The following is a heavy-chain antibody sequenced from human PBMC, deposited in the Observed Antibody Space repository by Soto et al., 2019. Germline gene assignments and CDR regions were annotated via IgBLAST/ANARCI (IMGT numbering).Heavy chain of an antibody. CDR3: SRHVYMGRNTRHGSYYGMDV. J-gene: IGHJ6*04. V-gene: IGHV4-39*01. CDR1: GGSIGSSSYY. D-gene: IGHD3-10*01. CDR2: IYYSGST. Sequence: SETLSLTSSVSGGSIGSSSYYWGWIRQPPGKGLEWIATIYYSGSTYYNPSLNSRVTISSDTSKNQFSLKLRSVTAADTALYYCSRHVYMGRNTRHGSYYGMDVSGKGP.